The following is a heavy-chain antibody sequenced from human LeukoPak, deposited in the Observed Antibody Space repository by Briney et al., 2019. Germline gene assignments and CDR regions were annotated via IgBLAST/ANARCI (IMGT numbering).Heavy chain of an antibody. D-gene: IGHD1-26*01. V-gene: IGHV3-48*04. J-gene: IGHJ3*02. CDR3: ARDFGSYYGSAFDI. CDR2: ISSSGSTI. CDR1: GFTFSSYW. Sequence: GGSLRLSCAASGFTFSSYWMNWVRQAPGKGLEWVSYISSSGSTIYYADSVKGRFTISRDNAKNSLYLQMNSLRAEDTAVYYCARDFGSYYGSAFDIWGQGTMVTVSS.